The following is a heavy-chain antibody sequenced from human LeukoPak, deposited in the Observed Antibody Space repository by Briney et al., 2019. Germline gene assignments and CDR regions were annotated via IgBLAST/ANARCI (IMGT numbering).Heavy chain of an antibody. J-gene: IGHJ4*02. CDR2: IYSGGST. D-gene: IGHD4-23*01. V-gene: IGHV3-66*01. Sequence: GGSLRLSCAASGFTVTDYYMNWIRQAPGKGLEWVSVIYSGGSTHYADSVKGRFTISRDNSKNTLYLQMNSLRAEDTAVYYCASLYYGGSNFDYWGQGTLVTVSS. CDR1: GFTVTDYY. CDR3: ASLYYGGSNFDY.